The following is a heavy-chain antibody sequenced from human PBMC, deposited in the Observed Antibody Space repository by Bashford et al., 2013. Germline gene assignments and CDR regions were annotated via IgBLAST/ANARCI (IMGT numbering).Heavy chain of an antibody. CDR1: GFTFSSYG. CDR2: ISYDGSNK. J-gene: IGHJ3*02. V-gene: IGHV3-30*03. D-gene: IGHD5-24*01. CDR3: AARDEGAFDI. Sequence: GSLRLSCAASGFTFSSYGMHWVRQAPGKGLEWVAVISYDGSNKYYADSVKGRFTISRDNSKNTLYLQMNSLRAEDTAVYYCAARDEGAFDIWGQGTMVTVSS.